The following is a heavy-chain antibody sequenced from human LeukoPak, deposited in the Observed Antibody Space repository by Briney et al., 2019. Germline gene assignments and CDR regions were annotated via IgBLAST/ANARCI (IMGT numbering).Heavy chain of an antibody. V-gene: IGHV3-48*04. Sequence: GGSLGLSCAASEFTFSTYSMNWVRQAPGKGLEWVSYISSSSSTIYYADSVKGRFTISRDNAKNSLYLQMNSLRAEDMAVYYCAREGNQLPNYYYYMDVWGKGTTVTVSS. CDR2: ISSSSSTI. CDR1: EFTFSTYS. CDR3: AREGNQLPNYYYYMDV. D-gene: IGHD2-2*01. J-gene: IGHJ6*03.